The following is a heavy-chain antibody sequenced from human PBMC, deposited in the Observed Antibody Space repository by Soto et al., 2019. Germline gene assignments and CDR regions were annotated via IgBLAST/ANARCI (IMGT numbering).Heavy chain of an antibody. Sequence: EVQLLESGGGLVQPGGSLRLSCAASGFTFSSYAMSWVRQAPGKGLEWVSVVSGSVGSTYYADSVKGRFTISRDNSKNTLYLQMNSLRAEDTAVYYCAKDASSGITSFDSWGRGTVVTVSS. V-gene: IGHV3-23*01. J-gene: IGHJ2*01. CDR3: AKDASSGITSFDS. CDR1: GFTFSSYA. CDR2: VSGSVGST. D-gene: IGHD3-3*01.